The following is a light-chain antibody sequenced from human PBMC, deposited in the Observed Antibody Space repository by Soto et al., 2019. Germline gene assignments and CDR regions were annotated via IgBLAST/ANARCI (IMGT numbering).Light chain of an antibody. CDR3: QRTYNAPFT. CDR1: DSIDRY. Sequence: DIQMTQSPSSLSAFVGDTVTISCRATDSIDRYLNWYQQKPGQAPRVLITAASTLQSGVPSRFSGSGSGTDFTLTINNLQTEDFATYYCQRTYNAPFTFGPGTKVAIK. CDR2: AAS. J-gene: IGKJ3*01. V-gene: IGKV1-39*01.